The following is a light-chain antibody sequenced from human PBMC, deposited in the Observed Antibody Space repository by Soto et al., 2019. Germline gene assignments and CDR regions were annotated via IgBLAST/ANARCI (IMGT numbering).Light chain of an antibody. J-gene: IGKJ4*01. CDR3: QQYEDLPLT. V-gene: IGKV1-33*01. Sequence: DIQMTQSPSSLSASVGDRVTITCQASQDISNYLNWYQQKPGKAPKLLIFDASNLETRVPSRFSGSGSGTDFTFTIHSLQPEDAATYYCQQYEDLPLTFGGGTKVGIK. CDR1: QDISNY. CDR2: DAS.